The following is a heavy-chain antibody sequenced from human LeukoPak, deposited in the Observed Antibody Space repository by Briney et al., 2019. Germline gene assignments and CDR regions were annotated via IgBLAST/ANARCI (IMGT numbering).Heavy chain of an antibody. CDR3: ARATPALCRGGDCYSYYFDY. Sequence: PSETLSLTCTVSGGSISSSSYYWGWIRQPPGKGLEWIGSIYYSGSTYYNPSLKSRVTISVDTSKNQFSLKLSSVTAADTAVYYCARATPALCRGGDCYSYYFDYWGQGTLVTVSS. J-gene: IGHJ4*02. CDR1: GGSISSSSYY. CDR2: IYYSGST. V-gene: IGHV4-39*07. D-gene: IGHD2-21*02.